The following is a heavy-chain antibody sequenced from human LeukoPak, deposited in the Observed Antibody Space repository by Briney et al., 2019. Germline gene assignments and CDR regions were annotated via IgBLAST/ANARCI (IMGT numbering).Heavy chain of an antibody. CDR3: ARGRCSSTSCYQDAFDI. V-gene: IGHV1-8*01. J-gene: IGHJ3*02. D-gene: IGHD2-2*01. Sequence: ASVKVSCKASGYTFTSYDINWVRQATGQGLEWMGWMNPNSGNTGYAQKFQGRVTMTRNTSISTAYMELSSLRSEDTAVHYCARGRCSSTSCYQDAFDIWGQGTMVTVSS. CDR2: MNPNSGNT. CDR1: GYTFTSYD.